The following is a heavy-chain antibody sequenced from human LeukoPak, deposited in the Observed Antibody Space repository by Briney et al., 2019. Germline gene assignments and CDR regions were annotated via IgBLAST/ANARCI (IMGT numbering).Heavy chain of an antibody. Sequence: PGGSLRLSCAASGFTFSGYAMSWVRQAPGKGLEWVSAISGSGGSTYYADSVKGRFTISRDNSKNTLYLQMNSLRAEDTAVYYCAKASPYDFWSGYPPSGDYWGQGTVVTVSS. V-gene: IGHV3-23*01. CDR2: ISGSGGST. CDR1: GFTFSGYA. CDR3: AKASPYDFWSGYPPSGDY. J-gene: IGHJ4*02. D-gene: IGHD3-3*01.